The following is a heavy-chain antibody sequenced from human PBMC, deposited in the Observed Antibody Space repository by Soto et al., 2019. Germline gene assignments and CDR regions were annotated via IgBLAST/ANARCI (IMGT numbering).Heavy chain of an antibody. J-gene: IGHJ5*02. Sequence: KTSETLSLTCTVSGGSISSGGYYWSWIRQHPGKGLEWIGYIYYSGSTYYNPSLKSRVTISVDTSKNQFSLKLSSVTAADTAVYYCARGGGNQDIVVVPAAMVRFDPWGQGTLVTV. CDR2: IYYSGST. D-gene: IGHD2-2*01. CDR1: GGSISSGGYY. V-gene: IGHV4-31*03. CDR3: ARGGGNQDIVVVPAAMVRFDP.